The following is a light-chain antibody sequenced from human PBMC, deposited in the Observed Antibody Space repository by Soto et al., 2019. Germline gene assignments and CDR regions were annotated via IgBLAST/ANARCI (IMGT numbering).Light chain of an antibody. CDR1: SSNIGAGYD. V-gene: IGLV1-40*01. CDR3: QSFDSSLSGWRV. J-gene: IGLJ3*02. CDR2: GNS. Sequence: QSVLTQPPSVSVAPGQRVTISCTGSSSNIGAGYDVHWYQQLPGTAPKLLIYGNSNRPSGVPDRFSGSKSGTSVSLAITGLQAEDEADYYCQSFDSSLSGWRVFGGGTKLTVL.